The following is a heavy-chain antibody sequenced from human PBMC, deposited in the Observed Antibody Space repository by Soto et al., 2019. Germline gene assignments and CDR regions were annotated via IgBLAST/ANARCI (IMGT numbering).Heavy chain of an antibody. CDR2: IIPVFGRT. J-gene: IGHJ6*02. CDR3: GRDSYDSSGSVVYGMDV. V-gene: IGHV1-69*13. CDR1: GGTLTRHA. Sequence: GVSVKVSCKASGGTLTRHAISCVRQAPGVGLEWMGVIIPVFGRTYYARRFEGRVVLTADESTSTVYMELSSLTSEDTAMYYCGRDSYDSSGSVVYGMDVWGQGTTVTVSS. D-gene: IGHD3-22*01.